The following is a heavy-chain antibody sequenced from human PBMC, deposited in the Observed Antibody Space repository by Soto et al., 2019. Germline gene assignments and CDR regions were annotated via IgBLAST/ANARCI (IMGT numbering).Heavy chain of an antibody. CDR2: IDATGNT. D-gene: IGHD6-13*01. Sequence: SESLCLTCTVSVDSITTYYWSLLRQPAGKGLEWTGRIDATGNTNYNPSLNRRVTMSIDTSKKQFSLNLTSVTAADTAIYYCARYSNNWSQPEGMDVWGQGTTVTVSS. CDR1: VDSITTYY. CDR3: ARYSNNWSQPEGMDV. V-gene: IGHV4-4*07. J-gene: IGHJ6*02.